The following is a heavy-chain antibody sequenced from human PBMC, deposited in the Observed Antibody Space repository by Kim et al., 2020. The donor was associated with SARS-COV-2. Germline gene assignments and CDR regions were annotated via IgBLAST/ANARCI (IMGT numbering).Heavy chain of an antibody. Sequence: GGSLRLSCAASGFTFSSYAMHWVRQAPGKGLEWVAVISYDGSNKYYADSVKGRFTISRDNSKNTLYLQMNSLRAEDTAVYYCARDDYDFWSGYYLPEYYFDYWGQGTLVTVSS. CDR1: GFTFSSYA. J-gene: IGHJ4*02. D-gene: IGHD3-3*01. CDR2: ISYDGSNK. CDR3: ARDDYDFWSGYYLPEYYFDY. V-gene: IGHV3-30*04.